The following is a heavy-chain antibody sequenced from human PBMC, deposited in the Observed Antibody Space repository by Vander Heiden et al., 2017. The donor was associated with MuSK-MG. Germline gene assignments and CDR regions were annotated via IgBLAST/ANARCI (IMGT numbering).Heavy chain of an antibody. CDR2: IHNSGST. V-gene: IGHV4-59*01. J-gene: IGHJ2*01. CDR3: AKQHGDIERYVDL. Sequence: QLQLPESGPGLVKPSETMSLTCTVPGGSFSSNFWTWIRQAPGKALEWIGYIHNSGSTNYNPSLRSRVTISVDTSKKEFALKVYSVTAADTAVYYCAKQHGDIERYVDLWGRGTLVTVSS. CDR1: GGSFSSNF. D-gene: IGHD4-17*01.